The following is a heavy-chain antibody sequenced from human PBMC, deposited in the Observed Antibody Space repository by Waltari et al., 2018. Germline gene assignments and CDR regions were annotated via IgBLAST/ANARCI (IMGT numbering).Heavy chain of an antibody. CDR1: GGSITSTKHY. J-gene: IGHJ3*01. D-gene: IGHD1-1*01. V-gene: IGHV4-39*01. CDR2: ISYNGAT. Sequence: QLQLQESGPGLVKPSETLSLTCSVSGGSITSTKHYWCWIRQPPGQGLEWIGTISYNGATYNSPSLRGRVTVSRDTSMNQLSLKLGSVTAADTAVYYCATYIGASIGTAAFDVWGQGTMVTVSS. CDR3: ATYIGASIGTAAFDV.